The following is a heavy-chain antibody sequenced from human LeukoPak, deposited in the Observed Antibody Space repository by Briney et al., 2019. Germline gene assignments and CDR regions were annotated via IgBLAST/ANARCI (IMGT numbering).Heavy chain of an antibody. Sequence: PSGTLSLTCAVSGGSISSSNWWSWVRQPPGKGLEWIGEIYHSGSTNYNPSLKSRVTISVDKSKNQFSLKLSSVTAADTAVYYCAGPSYCSGGSCYPGAYGMDVWGKGTTVTVSS. D-gene: IGHD2-15*01. CDR1: GGSISSSNW. J-gene: IGHJ6*04. CDR3: AGPSYCSGGSCYPGAYGMDV. CDR2: IYHSGST. V-gene: IGHV4-4*02.